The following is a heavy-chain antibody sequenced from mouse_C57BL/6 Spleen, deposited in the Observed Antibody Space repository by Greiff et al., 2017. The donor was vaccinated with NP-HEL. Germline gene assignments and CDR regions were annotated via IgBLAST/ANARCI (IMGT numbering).Heavy chain of an antibody. CDR2: IDPSDSYT. Sequence: VQLQQPGAELVMPGASVKLSCKASGYTFTSYWMHWVKQRPGQGLEWIGEIDPSDSYTNYNQKFKGKSTLTVDKSSSNAYMQLSSLTAEDSAVYYCARRRGNAMDYWGQGTSVTVSS. CDR1: GYTFTSYW. CDR3: ARRRGNAMDY. V-gene: IGHV1-69*01. J-gene: IGHJ4*01.